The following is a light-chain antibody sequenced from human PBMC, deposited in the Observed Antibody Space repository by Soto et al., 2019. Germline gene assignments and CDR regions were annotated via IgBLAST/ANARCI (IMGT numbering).Light chain of an antibody. CDR1: QSVGSNY. V-gene: IGKV3-20*01. Sequence: EIVLTQSPGTLSLSPGERATLSCRASQSVGSNYLAWYQQKPGQAPKLLIYGVSSRATGIPDRFSGSGSGTDFTLTISRLEPEDFAVYYCQQYGTSPLTFGPGTKVDI. J-gene: IGKJ3*01. CDR2: GVS. CDR3: QQYGTSPLT.